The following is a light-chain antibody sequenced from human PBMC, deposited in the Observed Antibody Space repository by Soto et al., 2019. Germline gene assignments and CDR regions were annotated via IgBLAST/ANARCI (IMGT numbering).Light chain of an antibody. V-gene: IGKV1-5*01. CDR3: HQYSSSSPT. CDR1: QTISIY. Sequence: DIQMTQSPSTLSASIGDRVTITCRASQTISIYLAWCQQRPGEAPKLLSYDASTLESGVPARFSGSGSGTEFTLTISSLQPDDFATYYCHQYSSSSPTFGQGTNVEIQ. J-gene: IGKJ1*01. CDR2: DAS.